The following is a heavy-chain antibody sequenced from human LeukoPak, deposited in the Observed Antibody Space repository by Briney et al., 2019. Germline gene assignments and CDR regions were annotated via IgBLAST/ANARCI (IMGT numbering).Heavy chain of an antibody. J-gene: IGHJ4*02. Sequence: GGSLRLSCAASGFTFSSYGMHWVRQAPGKGLEWVAVIWYDGSNKYYADSVKGRFTISRDNSKNTLYLQMDSLRAEDTAVYYCAKQVWYSSSWYSDYWGQGTLVTVSS. V-gene: IGHV3-33*06. CDR3: AKQVWYSSSWYSDY. D-gene: IGHD6-13*01. CDR1: GFTFSSYG. CDR2: IWYDGSNK.